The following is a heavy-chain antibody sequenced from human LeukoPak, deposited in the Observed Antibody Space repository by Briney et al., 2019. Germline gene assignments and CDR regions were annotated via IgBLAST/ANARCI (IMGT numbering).Heavy chain of an antibody. CDR3: AKAYCSGGSCIDY. J-gene: IGHJ4*02. V-gene: IGHV3-30*18. CDR2: ISYDGSNK. D-gene: IGHD2-15*01. CDR1: GFTFSSYA. Sequence: PGGSLRLSCAASGFTFSSYAMSWVRQAPGKGLEWVAVISYDGSNKYYADSVKGRFTISRDNSKNTLYLQMNSLRAEDTAVYYCAKAYCSGGSCIDYWGQGTLVTVSS.